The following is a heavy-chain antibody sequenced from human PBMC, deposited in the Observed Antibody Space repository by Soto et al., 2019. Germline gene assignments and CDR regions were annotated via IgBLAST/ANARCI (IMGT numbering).Heavy chain of an antibody. V-gene: IGHV1-69*06. CDR2: IIPIFGTA. J-gene: IGHJ3*02. CDR1: GGTFSSYA. Sequence: KVSCKASGGTFSSYAISWVRQAPGQGLEWMGGIIPIFGTANYAQKFQGRVTITADKSTSTAYMELSSLRSEDTAVYYCASGIVVVTAIPHAFDIWGQGTMVTVSS. D-gene: IGHD2-21*02. CDR3: ASGIVVVTAIPHAFDI.